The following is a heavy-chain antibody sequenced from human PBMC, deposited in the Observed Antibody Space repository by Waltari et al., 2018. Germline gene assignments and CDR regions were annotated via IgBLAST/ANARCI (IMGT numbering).Heavy chain of an antibody. CDR2: MNPNSGNT. Sequence: QVQLVQSGAEVKKPGASVKVSCKASGYTFTSYDINWVRQATGQGLEWMGWMNPNSGNTGYAQKFQGRVTSTRNTSISTAYMELSSLRSEDTAVYYCARRKAAAGKGVYWFDPWGQGTLVTVSS. V-gene: IGHV1-8*03. J-gene: IGHJ5*02. CDR1: GYTFTSYD. D-gene: IGHD6-13*01. CDR3: ARRKAAAGKGVYWFDP.